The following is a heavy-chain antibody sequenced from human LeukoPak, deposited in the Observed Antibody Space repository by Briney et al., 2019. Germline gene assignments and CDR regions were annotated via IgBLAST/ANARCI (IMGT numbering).Heavy chain of an antibody. V-gene: IGHV3-21*01. Sequence: GGSLRLSCAASGFTFSSYSMNWVRQAPGKGLEWASSISSSSSYIYYADSVKGRFTISRDNAKNSLYLQMNSLRAEDTAVYYCARDRVGEAFDIWGQGTMVTVSS. CDR3: ARDRVGEAFDI. J-gene: IGHJ3*02. CDR1: GFTFSSYS. D-gene: IGHD3-10*01. CDR2: ISSSSSYI.